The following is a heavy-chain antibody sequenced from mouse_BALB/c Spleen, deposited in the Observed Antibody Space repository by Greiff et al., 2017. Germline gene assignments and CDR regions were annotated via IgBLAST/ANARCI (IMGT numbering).Heavy chain of an antibody. V-gene: IGHV1S41*01. CDR2: IAPGSGST. CDR1: GYTFTSYW. Sequence: DLVKPGASVKLSCKASGYTFTSYWINWIKQRPGQGLEWIGRIAPGSGSTYYNEMFKGKATLTVDTSSSTAYIQLSSLSSEDSAVYFCARGSSPFDYWGQGPTLTVSS. D-gene: IGHD1-1*01. J-gene: IGHJ2*01. CDR3: ARGSSPFDY.